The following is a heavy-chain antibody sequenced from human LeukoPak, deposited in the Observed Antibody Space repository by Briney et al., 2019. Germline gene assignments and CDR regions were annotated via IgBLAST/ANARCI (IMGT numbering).Heavy chain of an antibody. J-gene: IGHJ5*02. CDR3: ARSPLIPAAGWFDP. D-gene: IGHD2-2*01. Sequence: SETLSLTCTVSGGSISSGSYYWSWIRQPAGKGLEWFGRIYTSGSTNYNPSLKSRVTISVDTSKNQFSLKLSSVTAADTAVYYCARSPLIPAAGWFDPWGQGTLVTVSS. CDR1: GGSISSGSYY. CDR2: IYTSGST. V-gene: IGHV4-61*02.